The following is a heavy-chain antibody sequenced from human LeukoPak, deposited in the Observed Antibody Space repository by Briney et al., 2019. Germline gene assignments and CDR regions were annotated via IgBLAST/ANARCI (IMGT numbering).Heavy chain of an antibody. D-gene: IGHD3-9*01. CDR3: ARDLLRYFEGTVGDDAFDI. CDR1: GFTFSSYA. Sequence: AGGSLRLSCAASGFTFSSYAMHWVRQSPGKGLEWVAVISYDGSNKYYADSVKGRFTISRDNSKNTLYLQMNSLRAEDTAVYYCARDLLRYFEGTVGDDAFDIWGQGTMVTVSS. J-gene: IGHJ3*02. CDR2: ISYDGSNK. V-gene: IGHV3-30-3*01.